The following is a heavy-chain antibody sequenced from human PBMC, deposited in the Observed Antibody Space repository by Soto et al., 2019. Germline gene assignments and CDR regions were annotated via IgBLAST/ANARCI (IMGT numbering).Heavy chain of an antibody. Sequence: SGPTLVNPKQTLTLTCTFSGFSLSTSGVGVGWIRQPPGKALEWLALIYWDDDKRYSPSLKPSLTVTKDTSKNQVLLTMASVDPVDTATYFCARLDCITTTRHVKKGFDIWGQATIVTVS. J-gene: IGHJ3*02. D-gene: IGHD2-2*01. V-gene: IGHV2-5*02. CDR1: GFSLSTSGVG. CDR2: IYWDDDK. CDR3: ARLDCITTTRHVKKGFDI.